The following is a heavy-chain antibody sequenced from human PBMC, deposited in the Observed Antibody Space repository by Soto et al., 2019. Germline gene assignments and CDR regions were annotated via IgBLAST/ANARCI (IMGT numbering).Heavy chain of an antibody. D-gene: IGHD2-2*01. Sequence: PSETLSLTCTVSGGSISSYYWSWIRQPPGKGLEWIGYIYYSGSANYNPSLKSRVTISVDTSKNQFSLKLSSVTAADTAVYYCARELIVVVPAAMKEYYFDYWGQGTLVTVSS. J-gene: IGHJ4*02. V-gene: IGHV4-59*01. CDR1: GGSISSYY. CDR2: IYYSGSA. CDR3: ARELIVVVPAAMKEYYFDY.